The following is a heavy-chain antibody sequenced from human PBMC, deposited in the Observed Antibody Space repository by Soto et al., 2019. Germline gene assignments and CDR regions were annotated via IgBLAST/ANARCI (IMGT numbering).Heavy chain of an antibody. J-gene: IGHJ3*01. CDR2: ISPNNGAT. CDR3: ARGGEFCSTGSCNSSLGDAFDV. V-gene: IGHV1-2*02. CDR1: GYTFSDYY. Sequence: ASVKVSCKASGYTFSDYYMHWVRQAPGQGLECMGWISPNNGATNYAQKFQDRVTMTRDASITTACMELSRLRSDDTAVYYCARGGEFCSTGSCNSSLGDAFDVWGQGTTVTVSS. D-gene: IGHD2-15*01.